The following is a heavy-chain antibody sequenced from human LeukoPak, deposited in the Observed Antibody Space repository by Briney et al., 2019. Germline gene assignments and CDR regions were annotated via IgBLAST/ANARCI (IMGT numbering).Heavy chain of an antibody. V-gene: IGHV3-23*01. D-gene: IGHD2-15*01. CDR3: ANPWPLGSGGSEY. CDR1: GFTFSSYG. Sequence: GGSLRLSCAASGFTFSSYGMSWVRQAPGKGLEWVSTISGSGGSTYYADSVKGRFTSSSDNSKNTLYLQMNSLRAEDTALYYCANPWPLGSGGSEYWGQGTRVPVSS. J-gene: IGHJ4*02. CDR2: ISGSGGST.